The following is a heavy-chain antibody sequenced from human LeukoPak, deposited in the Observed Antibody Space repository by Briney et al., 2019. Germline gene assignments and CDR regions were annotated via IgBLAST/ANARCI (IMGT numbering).Heavy chain of an antibody. D-gene: IGHD3-10*01. J-gene: IGHJ6*02. CDR2: ITYDGSNK. CDR1: GFTFSSYG. V-gene: IGHV3-30*18. Sequence: GRSLRLSCAASGFTFSSYGMHWVRQAPGKGLEWVAVITYDGSNKYYADSVKGRFTISRDNSKNTLYLQMNSLRAEDTAVYYCAKVNKYGSGSYYAYYYYGMDVWGQGPRSPSP. CDR3: AKVNKYGSGSYYAYYYYGMDV.